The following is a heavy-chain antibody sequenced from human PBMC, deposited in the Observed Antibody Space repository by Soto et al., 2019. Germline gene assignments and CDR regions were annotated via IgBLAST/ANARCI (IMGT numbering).Heavy chain of an antibody. CDR3: ARSSTYNFDSSGYYEY. CDR1: GYTFTGYY. CDR2: INPNSGGA. V-gene: IGHV1-2*02. J-gene: IGHJ4*02. D-gene: IGHD3-22*01. Sequence: ASVKVSCKASGYTFTGYYMNWGRQAPGQGPEWMGWINPNSGGANYAQSFQGRVTLTRDASINTAYMDLTRLTSGDAAVYYCARSSTYNFDSSGYYEYWGQGSLVTVSS.